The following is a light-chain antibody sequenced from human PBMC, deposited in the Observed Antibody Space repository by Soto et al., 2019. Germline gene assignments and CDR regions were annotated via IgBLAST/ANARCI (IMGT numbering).Light chain of an antibody. CDR3: QQYGYSPLT. Sequence: EIVLTQSPGTLSLSPGERATLSCRASQNIRSNYVAWCQQKPGQAPRLLIFGSSSTATGIPDRFSASGSVTDFTLTISRLEPEDFAVYYCQQYGYSPLTFGGGTKVDIK. J-gene: IGKJ4*01. CDR1: QNIRSNY. CDR2: GSS. V-gene: IGKV3-20*01.